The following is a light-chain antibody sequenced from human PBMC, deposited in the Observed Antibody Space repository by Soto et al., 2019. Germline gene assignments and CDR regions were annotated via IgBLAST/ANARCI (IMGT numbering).Light chain of an antibody. Sequence: DIQMTQSPSSLSASVGDRVTIICQASHDINNYLNWYQQKPGKAPKLLIYDSSNLEIGVPSRFIGSGYGTRISFTISSLQPEDIATYYCQQFDNLPFTFGQGTRLEIK. CDR1: HDINNY. CDR2: DSS. V-gene: IGKV1-33*01. J-gene: IGKJ5*01. CDR3: QQFDNLPFT.